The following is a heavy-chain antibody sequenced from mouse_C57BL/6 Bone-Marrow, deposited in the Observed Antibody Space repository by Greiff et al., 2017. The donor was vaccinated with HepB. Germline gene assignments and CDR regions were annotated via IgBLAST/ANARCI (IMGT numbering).Heavy chain of an antibody. CDR1: GFTFTDYY. V-gene: IGHV7-3*01. J-gene: IGHJ4*01. CDR3: ARCLYDGYYYAMDY. D-gene: IGHD2-3*01. Sequence: EVKLVESGGGLVQPGGSLSLSCAASGFTFTDYYMSWVRQPPGKALEWLGFIRNKANGYTTEYSASVKGRFTISRDNSQSILYLQMNALRAEDSATYYCARCLYDGYYYAMDYWGQGTSVTVSS. CDR2: IRNKANGYTT.